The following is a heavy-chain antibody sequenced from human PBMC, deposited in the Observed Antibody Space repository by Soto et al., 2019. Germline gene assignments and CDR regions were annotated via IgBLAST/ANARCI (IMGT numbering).Heavy chain of an antibody. V-gene: IGHV3-74*01. D-gene: IGHD3-3*01. J-gene: IGHJ2*01. CDR2: INDDGSRT. CDR1: GFTLSNFW. Sequence: GGSLILSCAASGFTLSNFWMHWVRQVPGKGLVWVSRINDDGSRTKYADSVEGRLTISRDTAKNTLYLQMDSLRVEDTAVYYCVRDHHDYDFWSGNPRGYFDLWGRGTLVTVSS. CDR3: VRDHHDYDFWSGNPRGYFDL.